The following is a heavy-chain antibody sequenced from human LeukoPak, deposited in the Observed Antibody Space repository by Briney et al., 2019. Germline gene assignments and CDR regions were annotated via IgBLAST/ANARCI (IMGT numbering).Heavy chain of an antibody. Sequence: QPGRSLRLSCAASGFTFSRFGMHWVRQAPGKGLEWVAVIWYDGSNKYYADSVKGRFTISRDNSKNTLYLEMNSLRAEDTAVYYCARDYYYDSSGYWDYYFDYWGQGPWSPSPQ. CDR3: ARDYYYDSSGYWDYYFDY. CDR2: IWYDGSNK. V-gene: IGHV3-33*01. CDR1: GFTFSRFG. J-gene: IGHJ4*02. D-gene: IGHD3-22*01.